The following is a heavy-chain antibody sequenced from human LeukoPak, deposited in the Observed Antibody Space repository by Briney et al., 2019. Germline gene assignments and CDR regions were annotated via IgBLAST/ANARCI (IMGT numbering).Heavy chain of an antibody. CDR1: NGSITSYY. CDR2: VYYSGTT. Sequence: SETLSLTCTVSNGSITSYYGAWIRQSPGKGLEWIGYVYYSGTTNYNPSLKSRVTISVDTSKNQFSLKLSSVTTADTAVYYCARGVGYASRNWFDPWGHGILVTVSS. CDR3: ARGVGYASRNWFDP. D-gene: IGHD3-10*01. J-gene: IGHJ5*02. V-gene: IGHV4-59*01.